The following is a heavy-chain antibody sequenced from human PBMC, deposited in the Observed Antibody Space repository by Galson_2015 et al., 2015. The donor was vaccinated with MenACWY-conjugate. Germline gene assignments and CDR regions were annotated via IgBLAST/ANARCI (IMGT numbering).Heavy chain of an antibody. D-gene: IGHD3-22*01. CDR2: IYYSGST. Sequence: SETLSLTCTVSGGSVSSGSYYWSWIRQPPGKGLEWIGYIYYSGSTNYNPSLKSRVTISVDTSKNQFSLKLSSVTAADTAVYYCARFGWANYYDSSGYYYADAFDIWGQGTMVTVSS. CDR1: GGSVSSGSYY. V-gene: IGHV4-61*01. CDR3: ARFGWANYYDSSGYYYADAFDI. J-gene: IGHJ3*02.